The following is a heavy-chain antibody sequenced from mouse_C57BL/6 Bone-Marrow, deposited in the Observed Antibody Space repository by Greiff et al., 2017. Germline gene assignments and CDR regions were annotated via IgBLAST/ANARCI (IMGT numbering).Heavy chain of an antibody. CDR3: ALRPPWYDDYDEFAY. D-gene: IGHD2-4*01. V-gene: IGHV1-9*01. CDR2: ILPGSGST. J-gene: IGHJ3*01. Sequence: QVQLQQSGAELMKPGASVKLSCKATGYTFTGSWIEWVKQRPGHGLEWIGEILPGSGSTNYNEKFKGKATFTADTSSNTAYMQLISLTTKDSAIEYCALRPPWYDDYDEFAYWGHGTLVTVSA. CDR1: GYTFTGSW.